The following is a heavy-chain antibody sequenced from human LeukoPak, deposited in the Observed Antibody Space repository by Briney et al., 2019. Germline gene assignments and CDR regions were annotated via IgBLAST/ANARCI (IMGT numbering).Heavy chain of an antibody. D-gene: IGHD1-26*01. J-gene: IGHJ4*02. CDR2: ISSSGSTI. CDR3: AREGWVGATLLGRAIDY. Sequence: GGSLRLSCAASGFTFSSYEMNWVRQAPGKGLEWVSYISSSGSTIYYADSVKGRFTISRDNAKNSLYLQMNSLRAEDTAVYYCAREGWVGATLLGRAIDYWGQGTLVTVSS. V-gene: IGHV3-48*03. CDR1: GFTFSSYE.